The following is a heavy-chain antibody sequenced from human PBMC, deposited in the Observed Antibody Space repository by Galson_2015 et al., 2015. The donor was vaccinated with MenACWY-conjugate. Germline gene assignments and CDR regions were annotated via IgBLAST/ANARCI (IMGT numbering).Heavy chain of an antibody. V-gene: IGHV3-30*18. CDR3: AKDGLLGLVILGYVDN. Sequence: SLRLSCAASRFIFSSYGMHWVRQAPGKGLEWVAVISYDGSDTYYADSVKGRFTISRDDSKNTMYLQMNSLRTEDTAICYCAKDGLLGLVILGYVDNWGQGTLVTVSS. D-gene: IGHD3/OR15-3a*01. CDR2: ISYDGSDT. CDR1: RFIFSSYG. J-gene: IGHJ4*02.